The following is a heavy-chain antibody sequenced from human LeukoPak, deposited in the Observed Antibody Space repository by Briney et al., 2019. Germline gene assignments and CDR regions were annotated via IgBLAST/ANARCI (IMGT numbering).Heavy chain of an antibody. Sequence: SETLSLTCTVSADSISSYFWTWIRQSPGKGLEWIGYVHDSGSTNYNPSLESRVTISADTSKNQFSLKLTSVTAADTAVYYCARDHIRRGCGTNICYPMDVWGKGPRSPSPQ. J-gene: IGHJ6*01. V-gene: IGHV4-59*01. CDR3: ARDHIRRGCGTNICYPMDV. CDR1: ADSISSYF. D-gene: IGHD2-2*01. CDR2: VHDSGST.